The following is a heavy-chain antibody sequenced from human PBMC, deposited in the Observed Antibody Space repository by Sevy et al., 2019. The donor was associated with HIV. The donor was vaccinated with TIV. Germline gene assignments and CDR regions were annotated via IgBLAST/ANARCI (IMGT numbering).Heavy chain of an antibody. D-gene: IGHD3-10*01. CDR1: GFTFSSYS. V-gene: IGHV3-21*01. J-gene: IGHJ3*02. CDR2: ISSSSSYI. CDR3: AKVPVGTGAFDI. Sequence: GGSLRLSCAASGFTFSSYSMNWVRQAPGKGLEWVSSISSSSSYIYYADSVKGRFTISRDNAKNSLYLQMNGLRAEDTAVYYCAKVPVGTGAFDIWGQGTMVTVSS.